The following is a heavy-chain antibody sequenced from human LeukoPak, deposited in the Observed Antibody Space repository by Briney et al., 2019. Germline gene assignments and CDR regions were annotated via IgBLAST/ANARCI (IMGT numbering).Heavy chain of an antibody. CDR2: IYYSGST. Sequence: SETLSLTCTVSGGSISSSSYYWGWIRQPPGKGQEWIGSIYYSGSTYYNPSLKSRVTISVDTSKNQFSLKLSSVTAADTAVYYCARTRLSGEFYFDYWGQGTLVTVSS. CDR3: ARTRLSGEFYFDY. D-gene: IGHD3-10*02. J-gene: IGHJ4*02. V-gene: IGHV4-39*01. CDR1: GGSISSSSYY.